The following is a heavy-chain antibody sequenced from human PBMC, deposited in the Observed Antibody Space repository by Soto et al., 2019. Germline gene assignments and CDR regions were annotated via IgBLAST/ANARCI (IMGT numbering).Heavy chain of an antibody. J-gene: IGHJ6*02. D-gene: IGHD2-2*01. CDR3: ARVAPRYCSSTSCYVYYYYGMDV. CDR2: IYYSGST. V-gene: IGHV4-59*01. Sequence: SETLSLPCTVSGSSISSYYWSWIRQPPGKGVEWIGYIYYSGSTNYNPSLKSRVTISVDTSKNQFSLKLSSVTAADTAVYYCARVAPRYCSSTSCYVYYYYGMDVWGQGTTVTVSS. CDR1: GSSISSYY.